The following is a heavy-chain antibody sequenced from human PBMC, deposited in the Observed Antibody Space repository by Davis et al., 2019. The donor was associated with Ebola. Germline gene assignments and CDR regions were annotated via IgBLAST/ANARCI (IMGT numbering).Heavy chain of an antibody. CDR2: IGQDGSEK. J-gene: IGHJ5*02. Sequence: GESLKISCAASGFIFSNYWMSWVRQAPGKGLEWVANIGQDGSEKNYVDSVKGRFTISRDNAKNSLYLQMNSLRAEDTAVYYCARALRFCTSSSCYPSFWFDPWGQGTSVTVSS. CDR3: ARALRFCTSSSCYPSFWFDP. CDR1: GFIFSNYW. V-gene: IGHV3-7*01. D-gene: IGHD2-2*01.